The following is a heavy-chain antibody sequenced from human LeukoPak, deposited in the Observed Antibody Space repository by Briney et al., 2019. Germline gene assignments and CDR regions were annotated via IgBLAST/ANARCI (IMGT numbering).Heavy chain of an antibody. Sequence: GEALKISSKGSGYSFTSYWIGWVRRMPGKGGEWMGIIYTGDSDSRYSPSFQGQVTISADKSISTVYLQWSSLKASDTAMYYCAIGERYSSSSEYGMDVWGQGTTVTVSS. CDR2: IYTGDSDS. D-gene: IGHD6-6*01. CDR3: AIGERYSSSSEYGMDV. J-gene: IGHJ6*02. V-gene: IGHV5-51*01. CDR1: GYSFTSYW.